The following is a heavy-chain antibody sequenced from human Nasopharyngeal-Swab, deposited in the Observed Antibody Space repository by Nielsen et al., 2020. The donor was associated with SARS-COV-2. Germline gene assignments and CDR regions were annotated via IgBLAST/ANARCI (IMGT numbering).Heavy chain of an antibody. CDR3: AKLDYYDSSGYILSGFHY. CDR2: ISDSGGAT. J-gene: IGHJ4*02. CDR1: GFTFSSYA. D-gene: IGHD3-22*01. V-gene: IGHV3-23*01. Sequence: SCAASGFTFSSYAMTWVRQAPGKGLHWVSTISDSGGATYYAGSVRGRFTISRDNSRNTLYLQLNSLRVEDTAVYYCAKLDYYDSSGYILSGFHYWGQGTLVTVSS.